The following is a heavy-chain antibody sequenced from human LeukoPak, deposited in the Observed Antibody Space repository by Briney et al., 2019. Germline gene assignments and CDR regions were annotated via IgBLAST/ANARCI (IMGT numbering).Heavy chain of an antibody. J-gene: IGHJ4*02. CDR2: IYYSGST. V-gene: IGHV4-59*08. CDR3: ARGGGGYDYAFDY. D-gene: IGHD5-12*01. Sequence: PSETLSLTCTVSGASINSHHWSWIRQPPGKGLEWVGYIYYSGSTNYNPSLKSRVIISVDRSKNQFSLQLSSVTAADTAVYYCARGGGGYDYAFDYWGQGTLVTVSS. CDR1: GASINSHH.